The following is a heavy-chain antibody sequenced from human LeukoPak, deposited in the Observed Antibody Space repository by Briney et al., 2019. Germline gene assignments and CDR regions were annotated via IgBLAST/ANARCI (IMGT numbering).Heavy chain of an antibody. D-gene: IGHD5-12*01. CDR1: GFTFSSYS. V-gene: IGHV3-21*01. J-gene: IGHJ4*02. Sequence: PGGSLRLSCAASGFTFSSYSMNWVRQAPGKGLEWVSSISSSSSYVYYADSVKGRFTISRDNAKNSLYLQMNSLRAEDTAVYYCARGPSGYHNTGGQGTLVTVSS. CDR3: ARGPSGYHNT. CDR2: ISSSSSYV.